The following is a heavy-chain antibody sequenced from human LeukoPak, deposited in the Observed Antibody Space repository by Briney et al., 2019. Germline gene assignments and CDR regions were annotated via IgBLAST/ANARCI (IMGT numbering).Heavy chain of an antibody. CDR3: ARGGLGYSSSWYGDY. CDR1: GITFDTYW. Sequence: LSCSCAASGITFDTYWMHWIRQPPGTGLEWIGEINHSGSTNYNPSLKSRVTISVDTSKNQFSLKLSSVTAADTAVYYCARGGLGYSSSWYGDYWGQGTLVTVSS. V-gene: IGHV4-34*01. CDR2: INHSGST. D-gene: IGHD6-13*01. J-gene: IGHJ4*02.